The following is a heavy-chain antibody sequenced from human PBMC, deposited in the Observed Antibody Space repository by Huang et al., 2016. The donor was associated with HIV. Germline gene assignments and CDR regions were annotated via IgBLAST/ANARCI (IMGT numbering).Heavy chain of an antibody. D-gene: IGHD6-13*01. CDR3: GRGGGGSSWQTPLVWFDP. CDR1: GYTFTSYT. CDR2: INSNDGKA. J-gene: IGHJ5*02. V-gene: IGHV7-4-1*02. Sequence: QVQLVQSGSELKKPGASVKVSCKASGYTFTSYTLNWVRQAPGQGLEWMGWINSNDGKATYAQDFTGLFVFSLYTSCSTAYLHISSRRAEDTAVYYCGRGGGGSSWQTPLVWFDPWGQGTLVTVSS.